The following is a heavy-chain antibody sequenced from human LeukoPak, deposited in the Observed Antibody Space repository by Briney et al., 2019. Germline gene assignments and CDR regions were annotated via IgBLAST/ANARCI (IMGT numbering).Heavy chain of an antibody. D-gene: IGHD6-13*01. CDR1: GGSFSGYY. V-gene: IGHV4-34*01. Sequence: PSETLSLTCAVYGGSFSGYYWSWIRQPPGKGLEWIGEINHSGSTNYNPSLKSRVTISVDTSKNQFSLTVTSVTAADTAVYYCSRGQSISAVAVWGQGTLVTVSS. CDR2: INHSGST. CDR3: SRGQSISAVAV. J-gene: IGHJ4*02.